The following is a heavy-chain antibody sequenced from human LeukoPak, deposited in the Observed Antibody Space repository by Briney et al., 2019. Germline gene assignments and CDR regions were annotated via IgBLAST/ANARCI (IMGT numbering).Heavy chain of an antibody. CDR1: GFTFSSYW. CDR2: IKQDGSEK. V-gene: IGHV3-7*01. J-gene: IGHJ6*04. CDR3: AELGITMIGGV. D-gene: IGHD3-10*02. Sequence: GGSLRLSCAASGFTFSSYWMSWVRQAPGKGLERVANIKQDGSEKYYVDSVKGRFTISRDNAKNSLYLQMNSLRAEDTAVYYCAELGITMIGGVWGKGTTVTISS.